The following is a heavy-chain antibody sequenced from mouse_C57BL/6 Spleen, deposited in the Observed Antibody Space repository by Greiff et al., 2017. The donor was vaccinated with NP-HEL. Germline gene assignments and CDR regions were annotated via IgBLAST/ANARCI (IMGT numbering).Heavy chain of an antibody. J-gene: IGHJ4*01. Sequence: VQGVESGPGLVQPSQSLSITCTVSGFSLTSYGVHWVRQSPGKGLEWLGVIWSGGSTDYNAAFISRLSISKDNSKSQVFFKMNSLQADDTAIYYCARNSVYYGSSLLYAMDYWGQGTSVTVSS. D-gene: IGHD1-1*01. CDR1: GFSLTSYG. V-gene: IGHV2-2*01. CDR2: IWSGGST. CDR3: ARNSVYYGSSLLYAMDY.